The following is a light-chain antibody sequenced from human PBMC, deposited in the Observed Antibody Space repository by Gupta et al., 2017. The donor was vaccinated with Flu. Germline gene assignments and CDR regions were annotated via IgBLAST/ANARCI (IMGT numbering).Light chain of an antibody. J-gene: IGLJ2*01. Sequence: SSELTQPLPVSVSPGQTAMITCPGEPLVKQYAYWYQKKPNAAPVFGRYKDTERAPGIPERFSGSSVGTTVTLTISGAQAEDEADYVCPSCDPSVDYEFVGGGTKLTVL. CDR1: PLVKQY. CDR2: KDT. CDR3: PSCDPSVDYEF. V-gene: IGLV3-25*02.